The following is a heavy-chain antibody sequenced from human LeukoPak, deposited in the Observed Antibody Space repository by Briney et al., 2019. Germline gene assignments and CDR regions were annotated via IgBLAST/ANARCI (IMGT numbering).Heavy chain of an antibody. D-gene: IGHD2-21*02. CDR1: GYTFTSYD. Sequence: GASVKVSCKASGYTFTSYDINWVRQATGQGLGWMGWMNPNSGNTGYAQKFQGRVTITRNTSINTAYMELSNLRSEDTAVYYCARQRGTIVVVTATSGFDPWGQGTLVTVSS. V-gene: IGHV1-8*03. CDR3: ARQRGTIVVVTATSGFDP. J-gene: IGHJ5*02. CDR2: MNPNSGNT.